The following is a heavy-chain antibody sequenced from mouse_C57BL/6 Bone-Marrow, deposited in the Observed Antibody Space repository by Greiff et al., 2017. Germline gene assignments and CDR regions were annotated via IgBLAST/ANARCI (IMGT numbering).Heavy chain of an antibody. V-gene: IGHV5-6*01. CDR1: GFTFSSYG. D-gene: IGHD2-3*01. Sequence: EVQLVESGGDLVKPGGSLKLSCAASGFTFSSYGMSWVRQTPDKRLEWVATISSGGSYTYYPDSVKGRFTITRDNAKNTRYLQLSSLKSEDTAMYDCARHEGLLRGLAYWGQGTLVTVSA. J-gene: IGHJ3*01. CDR3: ARHEGLLRGLAY. CDR2: ISSGGSYT.